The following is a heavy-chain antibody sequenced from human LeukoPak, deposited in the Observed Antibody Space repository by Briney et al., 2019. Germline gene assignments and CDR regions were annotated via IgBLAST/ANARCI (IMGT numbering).Heavy chain of an antibody. Sequence: GGSLRLSCVVSGFTFSSNWMSWVRQAPGKGLEWVGNIKEDGSVKYYVDSVKGRFTISRVNAKNSLYLQMNSLRAEDTAVYYCASQSFGRFDPWGQGTGVTVSS. CDR1: GFTFSSNW. J-gene: IGHJ5*02. D-gene: IGHD3-16*01. CDR3: ASQSFGRFDP. V-gene: IGHV3-7*02. CDR2: IKEDGSVK.